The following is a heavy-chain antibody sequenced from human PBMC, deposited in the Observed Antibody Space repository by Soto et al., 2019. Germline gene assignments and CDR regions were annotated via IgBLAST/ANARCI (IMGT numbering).Heavy chain of an antibody. J-gene: IGHJ4*02. CDR3: ADTPTVTWGFDC. V-gene: IGHV2-5*02. CDR2: IYWDDDK. CDR1: GFSLSTSGVG. Sequence: QITLKESGPTLVKPTQTLTLTCTFSGFSLSTSGVGVGWIRQPPGKALEWLALIYWDDDKRNSPSLKSRLIITKDTSKNQVVLTMTNMDPVDTATYYCADTPTVTWGFDCWGQGTLVTVSS. D-gene: IGHD4-17*01.